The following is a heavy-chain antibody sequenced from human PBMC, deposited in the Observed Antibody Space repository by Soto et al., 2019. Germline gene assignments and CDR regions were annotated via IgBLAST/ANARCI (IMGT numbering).Heavy chain of an antibody. CDR3: MKSLQYQRIRGSHYYYYGMDV. J-gene: IGHJ6*02. V-gene: IGHV3-30*18. Sequence: GGSLRLSCEASGFTFSSYGMHWVRQAPGKGLEWVAVISYDGSNKYYADSVKGRFTISRDNSKNTLYLQMNSLRAEDTAVYYFMKSLQYQRIRGSHYYYYGMDVWGQGTTVTVSS. CDR1: GFTFSSYG. D-gene: IGHD2-2*01. CDR2: ISYDGSNK.